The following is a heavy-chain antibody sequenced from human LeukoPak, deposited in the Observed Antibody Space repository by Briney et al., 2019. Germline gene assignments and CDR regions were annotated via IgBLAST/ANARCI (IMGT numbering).Heavy chain of an antibody. V-gene: IGHV3-66*02. CDR3: ARLEYQLLWGFDY. Sequence: PGGSLRLSCAASGFTVSSNYMSWVRQAPGKGLEWVSGIYSGGSTYYADSVKGRFTISRDNSKNTLYLQMNSLRAEDTAVYYCARLEYQLLWGFDYWGQGTLVTVSS. D-gene: IGHD2-2*01. J-gene: IGHJ4*02. CDR1: GFTVSSNY. CDR2: IYSGGST.